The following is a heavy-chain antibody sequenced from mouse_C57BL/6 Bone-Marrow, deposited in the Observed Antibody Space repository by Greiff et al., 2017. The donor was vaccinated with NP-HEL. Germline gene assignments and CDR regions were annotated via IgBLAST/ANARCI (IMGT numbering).Heavy chain of an antibody. J-gene: IGHJ4*01. Sequence: QVQLQQSGAELVKPGASVKMSCKASGYTFTSYWITWVKQRPGQGLEWIGDIYPGSGSTNYNEKFKSKATLTVDTSSSTAYMQLSSLTSEDSAVYYCARRNLRDAMDYWGQGTSVTVSS. D-gene: IGHD5-1*01. CDR3: ARRNLRDAMDY. CDR2: IYPGSGST. V-gene: IGHV1-55*01. CDR1: GYTFTSYW.